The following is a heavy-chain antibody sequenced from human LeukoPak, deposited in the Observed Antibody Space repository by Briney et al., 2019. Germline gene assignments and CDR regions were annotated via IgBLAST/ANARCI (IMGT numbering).Heavy chain of an antibody. J-gene: IGHJ4*02. Sequence: SETLSLTCTVSGGSISSYYWSWIRQPAGKGLEWIGRIYTSGSTNYNPSLKSRVTMSVDTSKNQFSLKLSSVTAADTAVYYCARGPSSSGWYAPPYFDYWGQGTLVTVSS. CDR2: IYTSGST. CDR3: ARGPSSSGWYAPPYFDY. V-gene: IGHV4-4*07. D-gene: IGHD6-19*01. CDR1: GGSISSYY.